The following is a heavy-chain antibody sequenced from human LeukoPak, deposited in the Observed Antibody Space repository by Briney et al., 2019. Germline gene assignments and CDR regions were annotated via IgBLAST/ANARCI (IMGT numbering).Heavy chain of an antibody. J-gene: IGHJ4*02. CDR3: ARAGRSYYDSSERSDY. CDR2: INPNSGGT. D-gene: IGHD3-22*01. Sequence: VASVKVSCKASGYTFTGYYMHWVRQAPGQGLEWMGWINPNSGGTNYAQKFQGRVTMTRDMSTSTVYMELSSLRSEDTAVYYCARAGRSYYDSSERSDYWGQGTLVTVSS. V-gene: IGHV1-2*02. CDR1: GYTFTGYY.